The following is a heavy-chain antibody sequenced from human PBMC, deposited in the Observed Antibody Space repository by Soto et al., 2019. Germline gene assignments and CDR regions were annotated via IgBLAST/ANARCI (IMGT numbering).Heavy chain of an antibody. D-gene: IGHD6-19*01. V-gene: IGHV4-61*01. CDR3: ARDKVAVAGTPRNWFDP. J-gene: IGHJ5*02. CDR1: GGSVSSGSYY. CDR2: IYNSGST. Sequence: PSETLSLTCSVSGGSVSSGSYYWSWIRQPPGKGLEWIGYIYNSGSTNYNPSLKSRVTISVDTSKKQFSLKLSSVTAADTAVYYCARDKVAVAGTPRNWFDPWGQGTLVTVSS.